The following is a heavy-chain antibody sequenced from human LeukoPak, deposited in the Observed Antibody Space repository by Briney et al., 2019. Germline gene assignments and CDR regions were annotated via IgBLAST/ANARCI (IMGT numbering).Heavy chain of an antibody. CDR3: ARVGYYGSGSKDYYYGMDV. CDR2: IIPILGIA. D-gene: IGHD3-10*01. J-gene: IGHJ6*02. Sequence: ASVKVSCKASGGTLSSYAISWVRQAPGQGLEWMGRIIPILGIANYAQKFQGRVTITADKSTSTAYMEPSSLRSEDTAVYYCARVGYYGSGSKDYYYGMDVWGQGTTVTVSS. V-gene: IGHV1-69*04. CDR1: GGTLSSYA.